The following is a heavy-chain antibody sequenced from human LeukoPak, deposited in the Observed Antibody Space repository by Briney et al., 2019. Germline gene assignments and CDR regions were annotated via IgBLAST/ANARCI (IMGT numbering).Heavy chain of an antibody. CDR1: GFTFSSYT. D-gene: IGHD2-15*01. CDR3: ARPGYCSGGSCSEYYYGMDV. CDR2: ISSSSNYI. V-gene: IGHV3-21*01. Sequence: GGSLRLSCAASGFTFSSYTMNWVRQPPGKGPEWVSSISSSSNYIYYADSAKGRFTISRDNAKNSLYLQMNSLRAEDTAVFYCARPGYCSGGSCSEYYYGMDVWGKGTTVTVSS. J-gene: IGHJ6*04.